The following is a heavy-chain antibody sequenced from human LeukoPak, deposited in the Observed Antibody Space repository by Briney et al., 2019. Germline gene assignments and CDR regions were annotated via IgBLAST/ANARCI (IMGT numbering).Heavy chain of an antibody. CDR1: GFTFNTFA. V-gene: IGHV3-23*01. CDR2: ISGSGLST. J-gene: IGHJ3*02. Sequence: GGSLRLSCAASGFTFNTFALNWVRQAPGKGLQWVSAISGSGLSTYYADSVKGRFTISRDNAKNSLYLQMNSLRAEDTAVYYCARGIGPHQILRYFDWLLSQVDAFDIWGQGTMVTVSS. CDR3: ARGIGPHQILRYFDWLLSQVDAFDI. D-gene: IGHD3-9*01.